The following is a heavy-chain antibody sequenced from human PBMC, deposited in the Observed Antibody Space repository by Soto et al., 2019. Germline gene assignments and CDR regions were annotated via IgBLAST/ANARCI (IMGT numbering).Heavy chain of an antibody. CDR3: AKGVPGRAVSGTGYFQH. CDR1: GFTFSSYA. V-gene: IGHV3-23*01. CDR2: ISGSGDST. J-gene: IGHJ1*01. Sequence: EVQLLESGGGLVQPGGSLRLSCAASGFTFSSYAMSWVRQAPGKGLEWVSGISGSGDSTYYADSVKGRFTISRDNSNNTLYLQMNSLRAEYTAVYYCAKGVPGRAVSGTGYFQHWGQGTLVTVSS. D-gene: IGHD6-19*01.